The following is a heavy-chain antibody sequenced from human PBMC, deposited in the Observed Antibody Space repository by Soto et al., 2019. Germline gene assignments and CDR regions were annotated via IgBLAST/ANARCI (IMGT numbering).Heavy chain of an antibody. CDR3: AKAYCGGDCYSPSPDY. D-gene: IGHD2-21*02. CDR1: GGSISSSSYY. CDR2: IYYSGST. Sequence: SETLSLTCTVSGGSISSSSYYWGWIRQPPGKGLEWIGSIYYSGSTYYNPSLKSRVTISVDTSKNQFSLKLSSVTAADTALYYCAKAYCGGDCYSPSPDYWGQGTLVTVSS. J-gene: IGHJ4*02. V-gene: IGHV4-39*01.